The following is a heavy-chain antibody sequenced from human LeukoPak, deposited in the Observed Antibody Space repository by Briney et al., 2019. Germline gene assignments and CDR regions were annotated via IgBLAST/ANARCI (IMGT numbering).Heavy chain of an antibody. J-gene: IGHJ4*02. CDR2: IYSSGTT. CDR3: ARAGYSSSWYAQFPFSFDY. V-gene: IGHV4-39*07. CDR1: GGSISISTYY. Sequence: PSETLSLTCTVSGGSISISTYYWGWVRQPPGKGLEWIGSIYSSGTTYYNPSLKSQFTISLDTSKNQFSPKLSSVTAADTAVYYCARAGYSSSWYAQFPFSFDYWGQGTLVTVSS. D-gene: IGHD6-13*01.